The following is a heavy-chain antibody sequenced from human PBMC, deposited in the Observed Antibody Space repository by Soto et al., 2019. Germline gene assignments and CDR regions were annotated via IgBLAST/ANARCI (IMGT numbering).Heavy chain of an antibody. V-gene: IGHV3-53*02. CDR2: IYSGGST. D-gene: IGHD6-6*01. J-gene: IGHJ3*02. CDR1: GFTVSSNY. Sequence: EVQLVETGGGLIQPGGSLRLSCAASGFTVSSNYMSWVRQAPGKGLEWVSVIYSGGSTYYADSVKGRFTISRDNSKNTLYLQMNSLRAEDTAVYYCARDRPGAARPAGAFDIWGQGTMVTVSS. CDR3: ARDRPGAARPAGAFDI.